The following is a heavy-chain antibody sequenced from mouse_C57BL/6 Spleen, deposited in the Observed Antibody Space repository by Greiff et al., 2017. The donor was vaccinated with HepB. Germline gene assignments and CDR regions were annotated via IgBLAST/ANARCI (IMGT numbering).Heavy chain of an antibody. CDR1: GYTFTSYW. CDR2: IDPSDSYT. D-gene: IGHD1-1*01. CDR3: ARDGVVATEGWYFDV. V-gene: IGHV1-69*01. Sequence: QVQLQQPGAELVMPGASVKLSCKASGYTFTSYWMHWVKQRPGQGLEWIGEIDPSDSYTNYNQKFKGKSTLTVDKSSSTAYMQLSSLTSEDSAGYYCARDGVVATEGWYFDVWGTGTTFTVSS. J-gene: IGHJ1*03.